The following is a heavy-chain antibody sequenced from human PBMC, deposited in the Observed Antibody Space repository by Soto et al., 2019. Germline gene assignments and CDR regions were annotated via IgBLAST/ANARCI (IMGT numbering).Heavy chain of an antibody. Sequence: SGPTLVNPTAPLTLTCTVSGFSLSNARMGVSWIRQPPGKALEWLAHIFSNDEKSYSTSLKSRLTISKDTSKSQVVLTMTNMDPVDTATYYCARRIAAGNYYYYYGMDVWGQGTTVTVSS. D-gene: IGHD6-13*01. J-gene: IGHJ6*02. V-gene: IGHV2-26*01. CDR2: IFSNDEK. CDR3: ARRIAAGNYYYYYGMDV. CDR1: GFSLSNARMG.